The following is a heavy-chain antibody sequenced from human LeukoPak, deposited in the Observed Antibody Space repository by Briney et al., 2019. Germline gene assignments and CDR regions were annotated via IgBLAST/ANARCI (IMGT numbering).Heavy chain of an antibody. V-gene: IGHV4-34*01. Sequence: SETLSLTCAAYGGSFSGYYWSWIRQPPGKGLEWIGEINHSGSTNYNPSLKSRVTISVDTSKNQFSLKLSSVTAADTAVYYCARGRHYYSYYMDVWGKGTTVTVSS. CDR1: GGSFSGYY. J-gene: IGHJ6*03. CDR3: ARGRHYYSYYMDV. CDR2: INHSGST.